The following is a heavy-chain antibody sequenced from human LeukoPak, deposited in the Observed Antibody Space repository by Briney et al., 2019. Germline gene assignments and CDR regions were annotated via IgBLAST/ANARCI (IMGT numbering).Heavy chain of an antibody. CDR1: GYTLTGYY. Sequence: ASVKVSCKASGYTLTGYYMHWVRQAPGQGLEWMGWINPNSGGTNYALKFQGRVTMTRDTSISTAYMELSRLGSDDTAVYYCAREATGVSYYYYMDVWGKGTTVTVSS. V-gene: IGHV1-2*02. D-gene: IGHD2-8*01. CDR3: AREATGVSYYYYMDV. CDR2: INPNSGGT. J-gene: IGHJ6*03.